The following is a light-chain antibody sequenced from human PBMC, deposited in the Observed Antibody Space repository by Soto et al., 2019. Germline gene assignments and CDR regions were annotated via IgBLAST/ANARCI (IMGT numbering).Light chain of an antibody. V-gene: IGKV1-6*01. CDR1: QGSGND. Sequence: AIQMTQSPSSLSASVGDRVTITCRASQGSGNDLAWYHQKPGKAPKQLIYAVSSLQSGVPSRISGSGSGADYTLTISSLQPEDLGTYYCLQDHNLLTFGGGTKVELK. CDR3: LQDHNLLT. CDR2: AVS. J-gene: IGKJ4*01.